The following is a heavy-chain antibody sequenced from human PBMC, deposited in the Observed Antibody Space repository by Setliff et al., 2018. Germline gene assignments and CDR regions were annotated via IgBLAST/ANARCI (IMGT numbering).Heavy chain of an antibody. CDR1: GFSLSTSGVG. D-gene: IGHD3-10*01. J-gene: IGHJ4*02. CDR3: ARINMVRGVPPHLDY. V-gene: IGHV2-5*01. Sequence: SGPTLVNPTQTLTLTCTFSGFSLSTSGVGVGWIRQPPGKALEWLALIYWNDGKRYSPSLKSRLTITKDTSKNQVVLTMTNMDPVDTATYYCARINMVRGVPPHLDYWGQGTLVTVSS. CDR2: IYWNDGK.